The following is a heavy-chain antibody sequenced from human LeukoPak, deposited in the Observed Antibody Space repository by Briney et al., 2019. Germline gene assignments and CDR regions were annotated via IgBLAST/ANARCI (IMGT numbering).Heavy chain of an antibody. CDR3: ARRSYYDSGGYYYDF. CDR2: IYPGASTS. CDR1: GHTFTNLW. Sequence: GESLKISCKVSGHTFTNLWIAWVRQMPGKGLEWMGMIYPGASTSTYSPSFRGQVTISADKSITTAYLQWSSLKASDTAMYYCARRSYYDSGGYYYDFWGQGTLVTVSS. J-gene: IGHJ4*02. V-gene: IGHV5-51*01. D-gene: IGHD3-22*01.